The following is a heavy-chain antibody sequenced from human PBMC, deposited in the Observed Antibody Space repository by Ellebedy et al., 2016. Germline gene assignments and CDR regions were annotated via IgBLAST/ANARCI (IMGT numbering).Heavy chain of an antibody. D-gene: IGHD2/OR15-2a*01. V-gene: IGHV3-21*01. CDR1: GFTFSDYS. Sequence: GESLKISXAASGFTFSDYSMNWVRQAPGKGLEWVASISRKSKYIYYAESVQGRFTVSRDNAGKSLFLQMNSLRAEDSALYYCTRDKESVAPTLYWGQGTLVTVSS. J-gene: IGHJ4*02. CDR2: ISRKSKYI. CDR3: TRDKESVAPTLY.